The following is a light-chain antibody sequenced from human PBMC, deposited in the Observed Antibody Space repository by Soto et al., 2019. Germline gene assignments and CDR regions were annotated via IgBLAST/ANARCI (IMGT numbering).Light chain of an antibody. CDR2: GAS. CDR1: QSVSSN. CDR3: QQYGSSPIT. V-gene: IGKV3-20*01. J-gene: IGKJ5*01. Sequence: ETMMSQSPATLSVSPGERVALSCRASQSVSSNLAWYQQKPGQAPRLLIYGASSRATGIPDRFSGSGSGTDFTLTISRLEPEDFAVYYCQQYGSSPITFGQGTRLEIK.